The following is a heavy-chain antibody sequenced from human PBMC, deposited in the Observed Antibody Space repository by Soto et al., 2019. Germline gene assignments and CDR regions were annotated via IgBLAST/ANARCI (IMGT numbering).Heavy chain of an antibody. D-gene: IGHD3-10*01. V-gene: IGHV4-59*01. J-gene: IGHJ4*02. CDR3: AIEGISGSYYSDF. Sequence: SETLSLTCTVPGVSISSYFWSWIRQPPGKGLEWIGYIFYSGSTNYNPSLKSRVTMSLDTSKNQFSLKLVSVTPADTAVYYCAIEGISGSYYSDFWGPRTHVTVSP. CDR1: GVSISSYF. CDR2: IFYSGST.